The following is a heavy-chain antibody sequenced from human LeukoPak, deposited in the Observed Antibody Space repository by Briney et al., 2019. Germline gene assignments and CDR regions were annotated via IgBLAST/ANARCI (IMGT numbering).Heavy chain of an antibody. V-gene: IGHV3-23*01. D-gene: IGHD6-13*01. CDR2: ISGSGGST. J-gene: IGHJ4*02. CDR1: GFTFSSYA. CDR3: AILPGYSSGWYEVNY. Sequence: QPGGSLRFSCAASGFTFSSYAMSWVRQAPGKGLEWVSAISGSGGSTYYADSVKGRFTISRDNSKNTLYLQMNSLRAEDTAVYYCAILPGYSSGWYEVNYWGQGTLVTVSS.